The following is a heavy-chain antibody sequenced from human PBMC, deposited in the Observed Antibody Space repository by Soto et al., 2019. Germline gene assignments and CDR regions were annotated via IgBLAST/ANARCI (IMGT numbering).Heavy chain of an antibody. CDR2: IVVGSGNT. CDR1: GFTFTSSA. J-gene: IGHJ6*03. CDR3: AALRVAARRYYHYYMDV. Sequence: SVKVSCKASGFTFTSSAMQWVRQARGQRLEWIGWIVVGSGNTNYAQKFQERVTITRDMSTSTAYMELSSLRSEDTAVYYCAALRVAARRYYHYYMDVWGKGTTVTFSS. D-gene: IGHD6-6*01. V-gene: IGHV1-58*02.